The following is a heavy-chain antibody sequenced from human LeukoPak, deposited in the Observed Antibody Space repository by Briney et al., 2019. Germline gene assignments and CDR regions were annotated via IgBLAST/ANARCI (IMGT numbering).Heavy chain of an antibody. CDR2: INPNSGGT. D-gene: IGHD6-13*01. CDR1: GYTFTGYY. V-gene: IGHV1-2*02. Sequence: ASVKVSCKASGYTFTGYYMHWVRQAPGQGLEWMGWINPNSGGTNYAQKFQGRVTMTRDTSISTAYMELSRLRSDDTAVYYCVRHGLGSSWFGFDYWGQGTLVTVSS. J-gene: IGHJ4*02. CDR3: VRHGLGSSWFGFDY.